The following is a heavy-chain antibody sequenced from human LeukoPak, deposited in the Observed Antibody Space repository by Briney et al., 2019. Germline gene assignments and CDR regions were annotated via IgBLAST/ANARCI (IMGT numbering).Heavy chain of an antibody. CDR3: ARGESTVTLDY. CDR1: GYSISSGCY. Sequence: SGTLSLTCAVSGYSISSGCYWGWIRQPPGKGLEWIGSRYHTGSTYYNPSLKSRVTISLDTSKNHFSLKLSSVTAADTAMYYCARGESTVTLDYWGQGTLVSVSS. J-gene: IGHJ4*02. CDR2: RYHTGST. V-gene: IGHV4-38-2*01. D-gene: IGHD4-17*01.